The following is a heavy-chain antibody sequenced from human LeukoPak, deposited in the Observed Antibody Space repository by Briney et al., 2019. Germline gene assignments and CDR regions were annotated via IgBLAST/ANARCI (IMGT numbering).Heavy chain of an antibody. Sequence: GASVKVSCKASGGTSSSYAISWVRQAPGQGLEWMGGIIPIFGTANYAQKFQGRVTITTDESTSTAYMELSSMRSEDTAVYYCARTVVRGGLGYNWFDPWGQGTLVTVSS. V-gene: IGHV1-69*05. CDR3: ARTVVRGGLGYNWFDP. CDR2: IIPIFGTA. CDR1: GGTSSSYA. J-gene: IGHJ5*02. D-gene: IGHD1-26*01.